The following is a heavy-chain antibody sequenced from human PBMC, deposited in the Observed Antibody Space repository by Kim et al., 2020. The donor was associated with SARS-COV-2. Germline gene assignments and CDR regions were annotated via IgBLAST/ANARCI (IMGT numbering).Heavy chain of an antibody. CDR2: IKSKTDGGTT. J-gene: IGHJ4*02. V-gene: IGHV3-15*01. CDR3: TTDNGIVGANGFDY. Sequence: GGSLRLSCAASGFTFSNAWMSWVRQAPGKGLEWVGRIKSKTDGGTTDYAAPVKGRFTISRDESKNTLYLQMNSLKTEDTAVYYCTTDNGIVGANGFDYWGQGTLVTVSS. CDR1: GFTFSNAW. D-gene: IGHD1-26*01.